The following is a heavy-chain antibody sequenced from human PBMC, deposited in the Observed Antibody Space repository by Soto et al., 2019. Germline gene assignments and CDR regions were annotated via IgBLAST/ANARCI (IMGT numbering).Heavy chain of an antibody. D-gene: IGHD4-17*01. CDR2: IYYSGST. J-gene: IGHJ4*02. CDR1: GGSISSGGYY. CDR3: ARGDYGDYYFDY. V-gene: IGHV4-31*03. Sequence: QVQLQESGPGLVKPSQTLSLTCTVSGGSISSGGYYWSWIRQHPGKGLEWIGYIYYSGSTYYNPSLKSRVTISVDTAKNQFSLKLSSVTAADTAVYYCARGDYGDYYFDYWGQGTLVTVSS.